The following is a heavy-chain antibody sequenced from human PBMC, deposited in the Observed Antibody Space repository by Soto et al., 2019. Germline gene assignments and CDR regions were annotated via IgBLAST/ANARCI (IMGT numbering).Heavy chain of an antibody. CDR3: ARLAAAGTWWFDP. Sequence: PSEPLCLTCTVSGGSISSFYGSRIRKPPGKGLEWIGYIYYSGSTNYNPSLKSRVTISVDTSKNQFSLKLSSVTAADTAVYYCARLAAAGTWWFDPWGQGTLVTVSS. CDR2: IYYSGST. CDR1: GGSISSFY. V-gene: IGHV4-59*08. J-gene: IGHJ5*02. D-gene: IGHD6-13*01.